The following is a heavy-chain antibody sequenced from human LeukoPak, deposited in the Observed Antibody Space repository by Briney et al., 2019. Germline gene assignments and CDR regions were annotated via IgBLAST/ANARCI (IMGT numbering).Heavy chain of an antibody. CDR1: GGSISSSSYY. CDR3: ARPGQLGRYYFDY. V-gene: IGHV4-39*01. Sequence: PSETLSLTCTVSGGSISSSSYYWGWIRQPPGKGLEWIGSIYYSGSTYYNPSLKSRVTISVDTSKNQFSLKLSSVTAADTAVYYCARPGQLGRYYFDYWGQGTLATVSS. D-gene: IGHD6-13*01. J-gene: IGHJ4*02. CDR2: IYYSGST.